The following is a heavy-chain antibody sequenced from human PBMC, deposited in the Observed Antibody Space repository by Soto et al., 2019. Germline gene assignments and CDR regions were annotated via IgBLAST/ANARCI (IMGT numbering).Heavy chain of an antibody. Sequence: GAPVKVSCKASGYTLTGYYMHWVRQAHGQGLEWMGWINPNSGGTNYAQKFQGWVTMTRDTSISTAYMELSRLGSDDTAVNYCARAGGTYCSSTSCQNYGMDVWGQGTTVTVSS. V-gene: IGHV1-2*04. D-gene: IGHD2-2*01. CDR3: ARAGGTYCSSTSCQNYGMDV. CDR1: GYTLTGYY. CDR2: INPNSGGT. J-gene: IGHJ6*02.